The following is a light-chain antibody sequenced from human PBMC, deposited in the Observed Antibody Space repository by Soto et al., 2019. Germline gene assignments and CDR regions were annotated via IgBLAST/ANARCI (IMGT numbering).Light chain of an antibody. V-gene: IGLV2-11*01. J-gene: IGLJ2*01. CDR2: DVN. Sequence: QSALTQPRSVSGSPGQSVTISCTGTNSDVGGYKYVSWYQQHPGKTPKLMIYDVNKRPSGVPDRFPGSKSGNTASLTISGLQAEDGADYYCCSYAGAYTFLFGGGTKLTVL. CDR1: NSDVGGYKY. CDR3: CSYAGAYTFL.